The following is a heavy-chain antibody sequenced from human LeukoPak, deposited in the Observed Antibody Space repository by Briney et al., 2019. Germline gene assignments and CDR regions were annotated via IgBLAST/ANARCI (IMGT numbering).Heavy chain of an antibody. V-gene: IGHV6-1*01. CDR3: ARVRERCSGGSCYNWFDP. CDR1: GYSVSSNSAA. D-gene: IGHD2-15*01. J-gene: IGHJ5*02. Sequence: SQTLSLTCAISGYSVSSNSAAWNWIRQSPSRGLEWLGRTYYRSKWYNDYAVSVKSRITINPDTSKNQFSLQLNSVTPEDTAVYYCARVRERCSGGSCYNWFDPWGQGTLVTVSS. CDR2: TYYRSKWYN.